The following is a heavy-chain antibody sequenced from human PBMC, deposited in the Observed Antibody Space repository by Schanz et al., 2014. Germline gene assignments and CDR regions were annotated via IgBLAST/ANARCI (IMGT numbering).Heavy chain of an antibody. D-gene: IGHD3-10*01. V-gene: IGHV3-11*01. CDR2: ISSSSSTR. CDR3: ARIGGSVFDY. J-gene: IGHJ4*02. CDR1: GFPFSDYF. Sequence: VQLVESGGGLVQPGGSLRLSCTASGFPFSDYFMAWIRQPPGRGLEWVSYISSSSSTRYYADSVKGRFTISRDNSKNSLYLQMNSLRAEDTAVYYCARIGGSVFDYWAQGTLVTVSS.